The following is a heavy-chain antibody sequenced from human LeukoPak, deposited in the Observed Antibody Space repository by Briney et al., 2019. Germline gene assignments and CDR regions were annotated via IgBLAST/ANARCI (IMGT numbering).Heavy chain of an antibody. CDR1: GDSIGTYY. J-gene: IGHJ4*02. CDR3: ARQGYKSGWYPTFDF. Sequence: SETLSLTCTVSGDSIGTYYWSWIRRPPGKGLEWIGHVYYAGITDYNPSLQSRVTISVDPSGNQLSLKLNSVTAADTAVYYCARQGYKSGWYPTFDFWGPGTQVIVSS. CDR2: VYYAGIT. D-gene: IGHD6-19*01. V-gene: IGHV4-59*01.